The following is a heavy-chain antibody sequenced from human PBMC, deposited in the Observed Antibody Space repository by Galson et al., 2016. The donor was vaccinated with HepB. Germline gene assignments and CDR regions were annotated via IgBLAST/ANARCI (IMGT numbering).Heavy chain of an antibody. J-gene: IGHJ2*01. CDR1: GFAFTNYW. CDR3: ARGYGGNYWHFDL. Sequence: SLRLSCAASGFAFTNYWMNWVRQAPGKGLVWVSRISGDGSRVNYADFVKGRVTLSRDNAKNTLYLQMNSLRAEDTAVYYCARGYGGNYWHFDLWGRGTLVTVSS. CDR2: ISGDGSRV. V-gene: IGHV3-74*01. D-gene: IGHD4-23*01.